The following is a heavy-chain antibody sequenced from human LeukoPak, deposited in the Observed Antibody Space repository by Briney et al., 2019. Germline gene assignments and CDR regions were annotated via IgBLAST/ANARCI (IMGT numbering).Heavy chain of an antibody. CDR2: IKQDGSEK. V-gene: IGHV3-7*01. Sequence: ETLSLTCTVSGGSISSYYWSWVRQAPGKGLEWVANIKQDGSEKYYVDSVKGRFTISRDNAKNSLYLQMNSLRAEDTAVYYCARYDFWSGRTFDPWGQGTLVTVSS. D-gene: IGHD3-3*01. J-gene: IGHJ5*02. CDR3: ARYDFWSGRTFDP. CDR1: GGSISSYY.